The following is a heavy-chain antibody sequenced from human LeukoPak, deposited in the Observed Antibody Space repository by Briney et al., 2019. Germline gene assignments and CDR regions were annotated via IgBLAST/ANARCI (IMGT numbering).Heavy chain of an antibody. CDR1: GFTFRSYA. Sequence: GGSLRLSCAASGFTFRSYAMHWVRQAPGKGLEWVAGIYNDESSTNFADSVKGRFSISRDNAKNTLDLQMNSLRIEDTAVYYFARDVYSGSNFATKSLNDDLGQGTLVSVSS. D-gene: IGHD4-11*01. CDR2: IYNDESST. CDR3: ARDVYSGSNFATKSLNDD. J-gene: IGHJ4*02. V-gene: IGHV3-74*01.